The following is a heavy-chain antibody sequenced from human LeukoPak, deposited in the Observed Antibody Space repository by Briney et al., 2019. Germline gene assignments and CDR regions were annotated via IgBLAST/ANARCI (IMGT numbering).Heavy chain of an antibody. CDR2: TNQDDSQI. Sequence: PGGSLRLSCAASGFTFNKYWLTWVRQAPGKGLECVANTNQDDSQIYYLESVEGRFTITRDNARNSLHLQMISLRAEDTALYYCARGYYYSGTYYLSFFDHWGQGTPVTVSS. CDR1: GFTFNKYW. J-gene: IGHJ4*02. V-gene: IGHV3-7*02. D-gene: IGHD3-10*01. CDR3: ARGYYYSGTYYLSFFDH.